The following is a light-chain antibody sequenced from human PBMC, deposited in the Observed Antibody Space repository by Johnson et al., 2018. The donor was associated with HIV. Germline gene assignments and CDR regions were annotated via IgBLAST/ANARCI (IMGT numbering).Light chain of an antibody. Sequence: QSVLTQPPSVSAAPGQKVTISCSGSSSNIGNNYVSWYQQLPGTAPKLLIYENHKRPSGIPDRFSGSKSCTSATLGITGLQTGDEADYYCGTWDSSLSGGVFGTGTKVTVL. CDR1: SSNIGNNY. J-gene: IGLJ1*01. V-gene: IGLV1-51*02. CDR3: GTWDSSLSGGV. CDR2: ENH.